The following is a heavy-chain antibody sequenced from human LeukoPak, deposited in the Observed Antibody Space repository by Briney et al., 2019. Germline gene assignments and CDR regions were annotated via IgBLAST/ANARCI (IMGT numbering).Heavy chain of an antibody. V-gene: IGHV4-34*01. J-gene: IGHJ4*02. CDR3: ATAEYCGGDCYADY. CDR2: INHSGST. D-gene: IGHD2-21*02. Sequence: SETLSLTCAVYGGSFRGYYWSWIRQPPGKGLEWIGEINHSGSTNYNPSLKSRVTISVDTSKNQFSLKLSSVTAADTAVYYCATAEYCGGDCYADYWGQGTLVTVSS. CDR1: GGSFRGYY.